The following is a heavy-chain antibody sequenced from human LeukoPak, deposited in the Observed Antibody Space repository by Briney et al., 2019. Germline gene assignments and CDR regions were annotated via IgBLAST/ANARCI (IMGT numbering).Heavy chain of an antibody. CDR3: TRLWSSALN. J-gene: IGHJ4*02. D-gene: IGHD3-22*01. CDR2: INHSGST. V-gene: IGHV4-34*01. Sequence: SETLSLTCAVYGGSFRGYYWSWIRQPPGKGLEWIGEINHSGSTNYNPSLKSRVTISVDTSKNQFSLKLSSVTAADTAVYYCTRLWSSALNWGQGTLVTVSS. CDR1: GGSFRGYY.